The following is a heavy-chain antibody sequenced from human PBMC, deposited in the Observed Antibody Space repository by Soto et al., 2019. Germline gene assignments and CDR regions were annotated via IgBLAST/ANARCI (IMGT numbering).Heavy chain of an antibody. CDR3: ARYPPLSVLVVVATDDY. Sequence: EVQLVESGGGLVKPGGSLRLSCVASGFTFTNHNMNWVRQAPGKGLEWVSSISSSSSFRNYADSVKGRFSISRDNDKNLLYLLMDSLRAEDTSLYYYARYPPLSVLVVVATDDYWGQGTLVTVSS. CDR2: ISSSSSFR. V-gene: IGHV3-21*02. D-gene: IGHD2-21*01. J-gene: IGHJ4*02. CDR1: GFTFTNHN.